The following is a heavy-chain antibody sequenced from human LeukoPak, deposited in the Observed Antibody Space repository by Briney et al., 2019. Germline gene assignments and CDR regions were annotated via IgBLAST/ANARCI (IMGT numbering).Heavy chain of an antibody. D-gene: IGHD1-26*01. CDR1: GGSISSYY. Sequence: PSETLSLTRTVSGGSISSYYWSWIRQPPGKGLEWIGYIYYSGSTNYNPSLKSRVTISVDTSKNQFSLKLSSVTAADTAVYYCARLVGATRNYYYGMDVWGQGTTVTVSS. CDR2: IYYSGST. CDR3: ARLVGATRNYYYGMDV. J-gene: IGHJ6*02. V-gene: IGHV4-59*08.